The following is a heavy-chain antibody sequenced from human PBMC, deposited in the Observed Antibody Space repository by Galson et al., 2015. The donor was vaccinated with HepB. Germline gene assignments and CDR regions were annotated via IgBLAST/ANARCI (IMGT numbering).Heavy chain of an antibody. V-gene: IGHV6-1*01. CDR2: TYYRSKWYN. D-gene: IGHD5-24*01. J-gene: IGHJ6*02. CDR1: GDSVSSNSAA. Sequence: CAISGDSVSSNSAAWNWIRQSPSRGLEWLGRTYYRSKWYNDYAVSVKSRITINPDTSKNQFSLQLNSVTPEDTAVYYCARDRWDPYYYYYYGMDVWGRGTTVTVSS. CDR3: ARDRWDPYYYYYYGMDV.